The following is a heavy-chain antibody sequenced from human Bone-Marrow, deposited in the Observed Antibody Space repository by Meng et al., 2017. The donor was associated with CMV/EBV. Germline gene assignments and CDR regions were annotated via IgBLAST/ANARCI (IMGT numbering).Heavy chain of an antibody. CDR1: GSSISSDNYY. CDR2: IYYSGST. V-gene: IGHV4-31*03. Sequence: SETLSLTCTVSGSSISSDNYYWSWIRQHPGKGLEWIGYIYYSGSTYYNPSLKSRVTISVDTSKNQFSLKLSSVTAADTAVYYCARSLPPGYWGQGTLVTVSS. CDR3: ARSLPPGY. J-gene: IGHJ4*02.